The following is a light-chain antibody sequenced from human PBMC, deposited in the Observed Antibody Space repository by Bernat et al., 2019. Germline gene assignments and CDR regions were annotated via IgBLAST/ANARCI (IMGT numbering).Light chain of an antibody. CDR3: QQRSNWPS. Sequence: EIVLTQSPATLSLSPGERATLSCRASQSVSSYLAWYQHKPGQAPRLLIYDASNRATGIPARFSGSRSGTDFTLTISSLEPEDFAVYYCQQRSNWPSFGQGTKVEIK. J-gene: IGKJ1*01. CDR2: DAS. V-gene: IGKV3-11*01. CDR1: QSVSSY.